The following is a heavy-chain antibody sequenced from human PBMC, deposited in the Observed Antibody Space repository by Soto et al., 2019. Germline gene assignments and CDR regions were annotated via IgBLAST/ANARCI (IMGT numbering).Heavy chain of an antibody. Sequence: QVQLVQSGAEVRKPGASVKVSCQASGGTFSNSTVTWVRQAPGQGLEWMGRLIPIRGLANYAQKFRGRLTITADKSTTTAYMELRSLRSEDTAMYYCARFKLGDDYWGQGTLVTVSS. D-gene: IGHD5-12*01. J-gene: IGHJ4*02. CDR2: LIPIRGLA. CDR3: ARFKLGDDY. V-gene: IGHV1-69*02. CDR1: GGTFSNST.